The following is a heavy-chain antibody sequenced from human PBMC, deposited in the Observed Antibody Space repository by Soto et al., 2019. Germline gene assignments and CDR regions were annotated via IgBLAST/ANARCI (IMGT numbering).Heavy chain of an antibody. J-gene: IGHJ2*01. CDR1: GYTFTSYD. CDR2: MNPNSGNT. V-gene: IGHV1-8*01. Sequence: GASVNVSCKASGYTFTSYDINWVRQATGQGLEWMGWMNPNSGNTGYAQKFQGRVTMTRNTSISTAYMELSSLRSEDTAVYYCARGLGSSGYYWYFDLWGRGTLVTVS. D-gene: IGHD3-22*01. CDR3: ARGLGSSGYYWYFDL.